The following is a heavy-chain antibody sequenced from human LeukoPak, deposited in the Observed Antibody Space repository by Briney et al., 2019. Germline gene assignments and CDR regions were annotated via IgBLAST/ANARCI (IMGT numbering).Heavy chain of an antibody. J-gene: IGHJ3*02. Sequence: GESPKISRQGSGYSFTTYWIGWVRQKPGKGVGWMGIIYPGDSDTRYSPPFHGQVTLSAAKSISTAYPQCSSLQASDTAMYYCARPSTVNAFDIWGQGTMVTVSS. CDR1: GYSFTTYW. CDR3: ARPSTVNAFDI. D-gene: IGHD5/OR15-5a*01. V-gene: IGHV5-51*01. CDR2: IYPGDSDT.